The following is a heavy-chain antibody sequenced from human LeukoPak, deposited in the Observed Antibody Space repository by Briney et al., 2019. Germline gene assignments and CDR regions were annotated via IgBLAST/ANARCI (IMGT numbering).Heavy chain of an antibody. CDR3: ARVPGRSPYYYYYYGMDV. CDR2: INHSGST. Sequence: SETLSLTCAVYGGSFSGYYWSWIRQPPGKGLEWIGEINHSGSTNYNPSLKSRVTISVDTSKNQFSLKLSSVTAADTAVYYCARVPGRSPYYYYYYGMDVWGQGTTVTVSS. D-gene: IGHD1-26*01. CDR1: GGSFSGYY. J-gene: IGHJ6*02. V-gene: IGHV4-34*01.